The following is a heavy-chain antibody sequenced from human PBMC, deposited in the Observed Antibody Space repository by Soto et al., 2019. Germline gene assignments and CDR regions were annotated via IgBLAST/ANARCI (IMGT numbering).Heavy chain of an antibody. CDR3: ARDGLRYGDGHNWFDP. CDR2: IWYDGSNK. D-gene: IGHD4-17*01. Sequence: QVQLVESGGGVVQPGRSLRLSCAASGFTFSSYGMHWVRQAPGKGLEWVAVIWYDGSNKYYADSVKGRFTISRDNSKNTLYLQMNSLRAEDTAVYYCARDGLRYGDGHNWFDPWGQGTLVTVSS. CDR1: GFTFSSYG. J-gene: IGHJ5*02. V-gene: IGHV3-33*01.